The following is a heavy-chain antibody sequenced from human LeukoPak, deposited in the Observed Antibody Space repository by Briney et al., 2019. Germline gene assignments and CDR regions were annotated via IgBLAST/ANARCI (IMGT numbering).Heavy chain of an antibody. J-gene: IGHJ1*01. Sequence: PGGSLRLSCAASGFTFSDYYMSWIRQAPGKGLEWVSYISSSSSHTNYADPVKGRFTISRDNAKNSLFLQMNSLRAEDTAVYYCAREHYDILTGYSGNSFQYWGQGTLVTVST. CDR1: GFTFSDYY. D-gene: IGHD3-9*01. CDR2: ISSSSSHT. V-gene: IGHV3-11*06. CDR3: AREHYDILTGYSGNSFQY.